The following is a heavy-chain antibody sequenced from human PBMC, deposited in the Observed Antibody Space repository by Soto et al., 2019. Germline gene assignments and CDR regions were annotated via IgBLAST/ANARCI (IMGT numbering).Heavy chain of an antibody. Sequence: SETLSLTCTVSGGSISGHYWIWIRQPPGEGMEWIGYIFYSGSTTYNNNPSLKSRVSISVDTSKNQFYLRLSSVTPADTALYFCARVYAAAGSSDRYYFDKWGQGTLVTVSS. CDR3: ARVYAAAGSSDRYYFDK. D-gene: IGHD6-13*01. CDR2: IFYSGSTTY. V-gene: IGHV4-59*11. J-gene: IGHJ4*02. CDR1: GGSISGHY.